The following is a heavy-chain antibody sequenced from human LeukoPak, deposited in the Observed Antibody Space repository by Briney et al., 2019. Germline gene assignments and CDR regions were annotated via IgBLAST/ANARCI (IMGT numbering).Heavy chain of an antibody. J-gene: IGHJ3*02. V-gene: IGHV1-46*01. CDR3: AREKRPWEAFDI. CDR1: GGTFSSYA. CDR2: INPSGGST. D-gene: IGHD1-26*01. Sequence: ASVKVSCKASGGTFSSYAISWVRQAPGQGLEWMGIINPSGGSTSYAQKFQGRVTMTRDTSTSTVYMELSSLRSEDTAVYYCAREKRPWEAFDIWGQGTMVTVSS.